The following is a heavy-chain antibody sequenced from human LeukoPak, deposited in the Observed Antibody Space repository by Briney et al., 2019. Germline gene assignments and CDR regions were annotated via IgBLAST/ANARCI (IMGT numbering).Heavy chain of an antibody. D-gene: IGHD6-19*01. Sequence: GGSLRLSCAASGFTFSSHWMGWVRQAPGKGLERVANIKQDGSEKYYVDSVKGRFTISRDNAKNSLYLQMNSLRAEDTAVYYCARDLTAPRIAVAGGYYYMDVWGKGTTVTVSS. J-gene: IGHJ6*03. V-gene: IGHV3-7*01. CDR1: GFTFSSHW. CDR3: ARDLTAPRIAVAGGYYYMDV. CDR2: IKQDGSEK.